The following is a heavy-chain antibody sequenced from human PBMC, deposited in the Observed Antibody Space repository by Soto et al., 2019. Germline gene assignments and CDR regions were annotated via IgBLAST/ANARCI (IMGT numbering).Heavy chain of an antibody. Sequence: KASETLSLTCTVSGGYISSYYWSWIRQPPGKGLEWIGYIYYSGSTNYNPSLKSRVTISVDTSKNQFSLKLSSVTAADTAVYYCARSQQLADFDYWGQGTLVTVSS. CDR1: GGYISSYY. CDR2: IYYSGST. V-gene: IGHV4-59*01. D-gene: IGHD6-13*01. J-gene: IGHJ4*02. CDR3: ARSQQLADFDY.